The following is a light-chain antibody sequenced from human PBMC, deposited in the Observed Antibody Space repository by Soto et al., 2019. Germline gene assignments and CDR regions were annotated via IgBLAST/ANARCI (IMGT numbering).Light chain of an antibody. CDR2: DNV. CDR3: GAWDDNLYVVL. Sequence: QSVLTQPPSVSAAPGQKVTISCSGNSANIGTNYVSWYQQFPGTAPKLVIYDNVRRPSEIPDRFSGSKSGTSATLDITGLQNGDEADYYCGAWDDNLYVVLFGGGTKVNVL. J-gene: IGLJ2*01. CDR1: SANIGTNY. V-gene: IGLV1-51*01.